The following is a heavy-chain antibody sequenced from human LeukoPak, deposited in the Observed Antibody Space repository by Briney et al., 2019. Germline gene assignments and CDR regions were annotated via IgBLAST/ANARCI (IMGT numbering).Heavy chain of an antibody. CDR2: INPSGGST. D-gene: IGHD1-26*01. J-gene: IGHJ4*02. CDR1: GYTFTSYY. CDR3: ARERVGATTMGGMDY. V-gene: IGHV1-46*01. Sequence: ASVKVSCKASGYTFTSYYMHWVGQAPGQGLEWMGIINPSGGSTSYAQKFQGRVTMTRDTSTSTVYMELSSLRSEDTAVYYCARERVGATTMGGMDYWGQGTLVTVSS.